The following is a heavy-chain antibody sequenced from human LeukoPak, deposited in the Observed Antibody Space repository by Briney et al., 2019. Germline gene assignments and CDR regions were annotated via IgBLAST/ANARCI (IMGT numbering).Heavy chain of an antibody. D-gene: IGHD4-23*01. Sequence: SETLSLTCTVSGGSISSYYWNWIRQPPGKGLEWIGYIYYSGSTNYNSSLKSRVIISVDTSKNQFSLKLSSVTAADTAVYYCARGGGPSNWFDPWGQGTLVTVSS. CDR2: IYYSGST. V-gene: IGHV4-59*01. CDR3: ARGGGPSNWFDP. J-gene: IGHJ5*02. CDR1: GGSISSYY.